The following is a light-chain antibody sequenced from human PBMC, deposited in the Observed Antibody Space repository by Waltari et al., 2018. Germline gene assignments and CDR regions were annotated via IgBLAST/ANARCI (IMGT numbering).Light chain of an antibody. CDR2: ASS. J-gene: IGKJ1*01. V-gene: IGKV3-20*01. CDR1: QSLSRN. Sequence: EILMTQSPGTLSVSPGETATLSCRASQSLSRNLAWYQLKPGQAPRRLIYASSTRATGIPARFSGSGSGTDFNLTISRLEPEDFAVYYCQQYGRSPWTFGQGTNVEIK. CDR3: QQYGRSPWT.